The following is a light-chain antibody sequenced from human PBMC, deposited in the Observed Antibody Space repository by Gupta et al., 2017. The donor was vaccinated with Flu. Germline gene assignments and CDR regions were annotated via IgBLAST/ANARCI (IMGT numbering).Light chain of an antibody. CDR2: LGS. J-gene: IGKJ3*01. CDR1: QSLLHSNGYNY. Sequence: DIVMTQSPLSLPVTPGEPASISCRSSQSLLHSNGYNYLDWYLQKPGQSPQLLIYLGSNRASGVPDRFSGSGSGTDFTRKSSRVEAEDVGVYYCMQALPTFTFGPGTNVDIK. V-gene: IGKV2-28*01. CDR3: MQALPTFT.